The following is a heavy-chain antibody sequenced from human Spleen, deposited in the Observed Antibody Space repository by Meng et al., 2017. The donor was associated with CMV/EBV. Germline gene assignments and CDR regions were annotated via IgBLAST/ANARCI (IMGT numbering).Heavy chain of an antibody. J-gene: IGHJ4*02. D-gene: IGHD3-22*01. Sequence: SVKVSCKASGYTFIGYRLHWVRQAPGQGLEWMGWINPNSGGTNYAQKFQGRVTMTRDTSISTAYVELSWLRFDDTAVYYCARDCRYYDSSGYCLGYWGQGTLVTVSS. V-gene: IGHV1-2*02. CDR1: GYTFIGYR. CDR2: INPNSGGT. CDR3: ARDCRYYDSSGYCLGY.